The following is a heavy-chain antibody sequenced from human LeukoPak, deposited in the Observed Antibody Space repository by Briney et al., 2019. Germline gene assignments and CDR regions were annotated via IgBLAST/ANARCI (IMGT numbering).Heavy chain of an antibody. CDR3: ARQTTYSPLGAFDI. V-gene: IGHV1-2*02. D-gene: IGHD4-17*01. CDR1: GYTFTGYY. J-gene: IGHJ3*02. Sequence: ASVKVSCKASGYTFTGYYMHWVRQAPGQGLEWMGWINPNSGGTNYAQKFQGRVTMTRDTSISTAYMELSRLRSDDTAVYYCARQTTYSPLGAFDIWGQGTMVTVSS. CDR2: INPNSGGT.